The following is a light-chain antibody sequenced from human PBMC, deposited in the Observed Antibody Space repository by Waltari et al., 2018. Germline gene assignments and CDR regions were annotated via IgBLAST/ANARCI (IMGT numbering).Light chain of an antibody. J-gene: IGKJ1*01. CDR2: WAF. Sequence: DIVMTQSPDSLAVSLGERATINCKSSQSVLYSSNNMNYLAWYQQKSGQPPKLLIYWAFTRESGVPDRFSGSGSGTDFTLTISSLQAEDVAVYYCQQYYSLPWTFGQGTKVEIK. V-gene: IGKV4-1*01. CDR1: QSVLYSSNNMNY. CDR3: QQYYSLPWT.